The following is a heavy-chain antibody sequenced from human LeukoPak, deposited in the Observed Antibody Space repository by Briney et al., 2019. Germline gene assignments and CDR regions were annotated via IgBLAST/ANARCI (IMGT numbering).Heavy chain of an antibody. CDR1: GFTFSSYA. D-gene: IGHD3-16*02. Sequence: GGSLRLSCAASGFTFSSYAMHWVRQAPGKGLEWMAVISYDGTNKNYADSVKGRFTISRDNSKNTLYLQMNSLRAEDTAVYYCAKAPSEYVWGSYRNFDYWGQGTLVTVSS. J-gene: IGHJ4*02. V-gene: IGHV3-30*18. CDR3: AKAPSEYVWGSYRNFDY. CDR2: ISYDGTNK.